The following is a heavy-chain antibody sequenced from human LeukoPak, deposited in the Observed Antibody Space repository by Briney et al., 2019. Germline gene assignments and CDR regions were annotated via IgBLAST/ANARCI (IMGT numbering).Heavy chain of an antibody. CDR3: AKDSFLVVNGLTDY. CDR1: GFTFSSYG. Sequence: GGSLRLSCAASGFTFSSYGMHWVRQAPGKGLEWVAVISYDESNKYYADSVKGRFTISRDNSKNTLYLQMNSLRAEDTAVYYCAKDSFLVVNGLTDYWGQGTLVTVSS. J-gene: IGHJ4*02. V-gene: IGHV3-30*18. D-gene: IGHD2-15*01. CDR2: ISYDESNK.